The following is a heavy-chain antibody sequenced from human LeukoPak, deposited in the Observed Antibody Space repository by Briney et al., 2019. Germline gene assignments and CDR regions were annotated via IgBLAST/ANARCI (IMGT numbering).Heavy chain of an antibody. CDR2: ISAYNGNT. V-gene: IGHV1-18*01. CDR3: ARVDSSSFEGGNWFDP. Sequence: AAVKVSCKASGYTFTIYGISWVRQTPGQGLEWMGWISAYNGNTNYAQKLQGRVTMTTDTSTRTAYIELRSQRSDDTAVYYCARVDSSSFEGGNWFDPWGQGTLLTVSS. J-gene: IGHJ5*02. CDR1: GYTFTIYG. D-gene: IGHD6-13*01.